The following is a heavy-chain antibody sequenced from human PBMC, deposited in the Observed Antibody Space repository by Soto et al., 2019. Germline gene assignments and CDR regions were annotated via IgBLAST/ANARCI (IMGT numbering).Heavy chain of an antibody. CDR1: GYTSTSYD. CDR2: MNPNSGNT. CDR3: TRGYYSDITFSSLDH. Sequence: GASVKVSCTASGYTSTSYDINWVRQATGQGLEWMGWMNPNSGNTGYAQKFQGRVTMTRNTSISTAYMELSSLRSEDTAVYYCTRGYYSDITFSSLDHWGQGTLVTVSS. V-gene: IGHV1-8*01. J-gene: IGHJ4*02. D-gene: IGHD3-10*01.